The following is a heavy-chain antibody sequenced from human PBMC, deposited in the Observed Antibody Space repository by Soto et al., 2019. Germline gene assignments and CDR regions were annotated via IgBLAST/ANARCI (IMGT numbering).Heavy chain of an antibody. J-gene: IGHJ3*01. CDR2: IYYSENT. D-gene: IGHD3-16*02. CDR3: ANLDIIAFGGVIGPNVEFDV. Sequence: QVQLQESGPGLVKPSQTLSLTCTVSGVSISSGDYYWSWIRQPPGKGLEWIGYIYYSENTYPNPSRTRRVAISWDMIRNQFALRLGSVAAAATALDYCANLDIIAFGGVIGPNVEFDVWGQGIMVSVSS. CDR1: GVSISSGDYY. V-gene: IGHV4-30-4*01.